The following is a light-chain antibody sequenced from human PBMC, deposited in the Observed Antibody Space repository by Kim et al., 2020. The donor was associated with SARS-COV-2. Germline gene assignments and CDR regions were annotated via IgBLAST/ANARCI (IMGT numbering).Light chain of an antibody. CDR2: NAV. CDR3: KHYLRYPFA. J-gene: IGKJ3*01. CDR1: QGINNY. Sequence: ASVGDRVTITCRTSQGINNYLAWFQQKPGKAPKSLIYNAVKLHSGVPSRFSGSGYGTEFTLTISSLQPEDFATYYCKHYLRYPFAFGPGTKVDIK. V-gene: IGKV1-16*01.